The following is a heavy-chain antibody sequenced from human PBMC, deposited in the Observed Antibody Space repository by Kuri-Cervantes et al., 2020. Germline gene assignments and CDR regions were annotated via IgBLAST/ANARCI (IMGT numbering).Heavy chain of an antibody. V-gene: IGHV4-34*01. CDR1: GGSFSGYY. CDR2: INHSGST. J-gene: IGHJ3*02. D-gene: IGHD6-6*01. Sequence: GSLRLSCAVYGGSFSGYYWSWIRQPPGKGLEWIGEINHSGSTNYNPSLKSRVTISVDTSKNQFSLKLSSVTAADTAVYYCARRASSSDAFDIWGQGTMVTVSS. CDR3: ARRASSSDAFDI.